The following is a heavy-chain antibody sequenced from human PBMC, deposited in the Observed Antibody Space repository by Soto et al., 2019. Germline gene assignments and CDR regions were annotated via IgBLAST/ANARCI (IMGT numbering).Heavy chain of an antibody. J-gene: IGHJ4*02. CDR2: INHSGST. Sequence: SETLSLTCAVYGGSFSGYYWSWIRQPPGKGLEWIGEINHSGSTNYNPSLKSRVTISVDTSKNQFSLKLSFVTAADTAVYYCARDPVSDAYGYVGYWGKGTPLTVSS. V-gene: IGHV4-34*01. D-gene: IGHD3-10*01. CDR3: ARDPVSDAYGYVGY. CDR1: GGSFSGYY.